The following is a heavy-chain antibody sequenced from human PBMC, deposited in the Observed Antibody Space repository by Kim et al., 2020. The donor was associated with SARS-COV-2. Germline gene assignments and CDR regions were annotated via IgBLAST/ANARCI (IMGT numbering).Heavy chain of an antibody. V-gene: IGHV3-23*01. Sequence: GGSLRLSCAASGFTFSRYAVTWVRQAPGKGLEWVSVISGSGSSTYYADSVKGRFTISRDNSNNTLYLQMISLRAEDTAIYYCAKDVGFTGSRSSFDYWGQGTLVTVSS. CDR1: GFTFSRYA. D-gene: IGHD6-6*01. CDR2: ISGSGSST. CDR3: AKDVGFTGSRSSFDY. J-gene: IGHJ4*02.